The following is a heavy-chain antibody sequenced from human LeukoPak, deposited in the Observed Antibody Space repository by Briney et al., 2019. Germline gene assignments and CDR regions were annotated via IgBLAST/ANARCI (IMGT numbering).Heavy chain of an antibody. D-gene: IGHD2-21*02. CDR3: AKATTASPRNFDF. Sequence: GCCLRLSCEAAGLTFSSYAMSWVRQAPGRWLEWVSSISTSGAGTYYADSVKGRFTISRDNSKNTLYLQMSSMRAEDTAVYYCAKATTASPRNFDFWGQGTLVT. CDR1: GLTFSSYA. CDR2: ISTSGAGT. J-gene: IGHJ4*01. V-gene: IGHV3-23*01.